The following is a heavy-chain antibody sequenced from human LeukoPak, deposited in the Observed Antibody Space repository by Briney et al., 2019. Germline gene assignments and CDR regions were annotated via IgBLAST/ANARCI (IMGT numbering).Heavy chain of an antibody. CDR3: SRLKYGNNYFDY. Sequence: SGPSLVKPTQTLTLTCTFSWFALGSRGIRVRWILQPLVKALEWLARIDWDDDKFYYSTLETRPTISKDTSKNQVVLTMTNMDPVDTATYYYSRLKYGNNYFDYWGQGILVTVSS. V-gene: IGHV2-70*04. D-gene: IGHD2/OR15-2a*01. J-gene: IGHJ4*02. CDR1: WFALGSRGIR. CDR2: IDWDDDK.